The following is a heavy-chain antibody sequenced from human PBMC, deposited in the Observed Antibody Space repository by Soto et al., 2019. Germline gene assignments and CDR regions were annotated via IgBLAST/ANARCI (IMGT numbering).Heavy chain of an antibody. D-gene: IGHD3-3*01. CDR2: IYYSGST. CDR3: AREWWSGSLIGGSL. CDR1: GGSISSYY. V-gene: IGHV4-59*12. J-gene: IGHJ4*02. Sequence: SETLSLTCTVSGGSISSYYWSWIRQPPGKGLEWIGYIYYSGSTNYNPSLKSRVTISVDTSKNQFSLKLSSVTAADTAVYYCAREWWSGSLIGGSLGGEGTLVTVS.